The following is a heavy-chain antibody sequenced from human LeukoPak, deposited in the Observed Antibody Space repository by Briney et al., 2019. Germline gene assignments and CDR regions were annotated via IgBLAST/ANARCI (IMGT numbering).Heavy chain of an antibody. Sequence: QPGGCLRLSCAASGFTFSSYSRSWVRKAPGKGLEWVSAIKSAGSTYYGDSVRGRFTISRDNSKNVLHLQMNSLRAEDTALYYCAKDQNTVATAPFDYWGLGTLVTVSS. J-gene: IGHJ4*02. CDR1: GFTFSSYS. CDR3: AKDQNTVATAPFDY. CDR2: IKSAGST. D-gene: IGHD4-17*01. V-gene: IGHV3-23*01.